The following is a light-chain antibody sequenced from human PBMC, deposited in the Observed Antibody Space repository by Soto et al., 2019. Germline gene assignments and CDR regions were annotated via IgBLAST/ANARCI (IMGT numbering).Light chain of an antibody. J-gene: IGKJ1*01. CDR1: QSLLHSNGYNY. V-gene: IGKV1-39*01. Sequence: MTQSPLSLPVTPGEPASISCRSSQSLLHSNGYNYLDWYQQKPGKAPKLLIYATSSLQSGVPSRFSDSGSGTDFTLTISSLQPEDFATYYCQQSYSTPPGTFGQGTKVDIK. CDR2: ATS. CDR3: QQSYSTPPGT.